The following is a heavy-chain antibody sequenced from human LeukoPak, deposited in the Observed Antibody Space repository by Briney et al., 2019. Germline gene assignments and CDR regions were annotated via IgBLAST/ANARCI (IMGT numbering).Heavy chain of an antibody. V-gene: IGHV3-23*01. J-gene: IGHJ3*02. CDR2: ISGSGGST. CDR1: GFTFSSYA. CDR3: AKDISGWYGSFAFDI. Sequence: GGSLRLSCAAPGFTFSSYAMSWVRQAPGKGLEWVSAISGSGGSTYYPDSVKGRFTISRDNSKNTLYLQMNSLRAEDTAVYYCAKDISGWYGSFAFDIWGQGTMVTVSS. D-gene: IGHD6-19*01.